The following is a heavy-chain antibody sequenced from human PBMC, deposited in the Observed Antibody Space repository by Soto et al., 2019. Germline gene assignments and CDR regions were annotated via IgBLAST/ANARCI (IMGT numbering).Heavy chain of an antibody. CDR2: IIPIFGTA. CDR1: GGTFSSYA. J-gene: IGHJ4*02. V-gene: IGHV1-69*13. Sequence: ASVKVSCKASGGTFSSYAISWVRQAPGQGLEWMGGIIPIFGTANYTQKFQGRVTITADESTSTAYMELSSLRSEDTAVYYCARDLRDGYNFAYWGQGTLVTVSS. CDR3: ARDLRDGYNFAY. D-gene: IGHD5-12*01.